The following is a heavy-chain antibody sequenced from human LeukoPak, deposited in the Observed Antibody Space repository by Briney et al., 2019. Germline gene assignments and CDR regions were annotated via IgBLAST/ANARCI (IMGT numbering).Heavy chain of an antibody. Sequence: GGSLRLSCAASGFTFGSYAMSWVRQAPGKGLEWVSAISGSGGSTYYADSVKGRFTISRDNSKNTLYLQMNSLRAEDTAVYYCAKVGWELLNAFDIWGQGTMVTVSS. CDR1: GFTFGSYA. J-gene: IGHJ3*02. V-gene: IGHV3-23*01. CDR3: AKVGWELLNAFDI. D-gene: IGHD1-26*01. CDR2: ISGSGGST.